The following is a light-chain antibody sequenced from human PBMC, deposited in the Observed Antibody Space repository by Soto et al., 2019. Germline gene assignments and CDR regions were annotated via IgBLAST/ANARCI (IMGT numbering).Light chain of an antibody. CDR1: QGISNF. J-gene: IGKJ4*01. V-gene: IGKV1-27*01. Sequence: DILMTQSPSSLSASVGDRVTITCRASQGISNFLAWYQQKPGKAPELLIYGASTLPSGVPSRFSGSGSGTDFTLAISSLQPEDAATYYCQKYNSAPLTFGGGTKVEIK. CDR2: GAS. CDR3: QKYNSAPLT.